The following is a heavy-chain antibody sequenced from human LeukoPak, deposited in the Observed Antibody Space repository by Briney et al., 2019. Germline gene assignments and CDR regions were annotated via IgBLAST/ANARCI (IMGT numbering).Heavy chain of an antibody. CDR2: ISYDGTDK. Sequence: GGSLRLSCAASGFNFRSYGMQWVRQAPGKGLEWVTLISYDGTDKYYAASVRGRFTISRDNAKNSLYLQMNSLRAEDTAVYYCARKRGFLDAFDIWGQGTMVTVSS. D-gene: IGHD2/OR15-2a*01. V-gene: IGHV3-30*03. CDR1: GFNFRSYG. CDR3: ARKRGFLDAFDI. J-gene: IGHJ3*02.